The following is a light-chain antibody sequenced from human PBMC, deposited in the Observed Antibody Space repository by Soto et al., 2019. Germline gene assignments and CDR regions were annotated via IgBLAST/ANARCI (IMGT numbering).Light chain of an antibody. CDR3: QQSYITPRT. J-gene: IGKJ1*01. CDR1: QSIDTY. V-gene: IGKV1-39*01. Sequence: DIQMTQAPSSLSASVGDRVTVTCRASQSIDTYLNWYQHKPGKAPDLLIYAASTLHSGDPSRFNGSGSGTDFTLTISSLQPEDFATYYCQQSYITPRTFGQGTKVDIK. CDR2: AAS.